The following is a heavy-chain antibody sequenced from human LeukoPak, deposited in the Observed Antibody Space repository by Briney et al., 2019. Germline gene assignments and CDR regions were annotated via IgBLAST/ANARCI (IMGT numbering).Heavy chain of an antibody. J-gene: IGHJ4*02. D-gene: IGHD2-15*01. CDR2: IYTSGST. CDR1: GGSISSGSYY. V-gene: IGHV4-61*02. CDR3: AGGTCSGGSCYSLGGIDY. Sequence: SETLSLTCNVSGGSISSGSYYWSWIRQPAGNELEWIGRIYTSGSTNYNPSLKSRVTISVDTSKNQFSLKLSSVTAADTAVYYCAGGTCSGGSCYSLGGIDYWGQGTLVTVSS.